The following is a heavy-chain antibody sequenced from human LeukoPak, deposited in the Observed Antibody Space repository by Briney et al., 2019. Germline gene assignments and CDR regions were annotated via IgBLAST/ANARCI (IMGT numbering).Heavy chain of an antibody. D-gene: IGHD3-3*01. V-gene: IGHV1-8*03. CDR1: GYTFTSYD. Sequence: ASVKVSCKASGYTFTSYDIYWVRQATGQGLEWMGWMNPNSGNTGYAQKFQGRVTITRNTSISTAYMELSSLRSEDTAVYYCARGGAPITIFGVVIIVSGMDYWGQGTLVTVSS. J-gene: IGHJ4*02. CDR3: ARGGAPITIFGVVIIVSGMDY. CDR2: MNPNSGNT.